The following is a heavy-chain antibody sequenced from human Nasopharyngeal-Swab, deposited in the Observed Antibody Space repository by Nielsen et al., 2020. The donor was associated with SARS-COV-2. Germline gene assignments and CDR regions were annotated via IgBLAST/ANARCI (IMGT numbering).Heavy chain of an antibody. V-gene: IGHV1-46*01. D-gene: IGHD6-13*01. J-gene: IGHJ4*02. CDR1: GYSFTSYF. CDR2: INPSGGST. CDR3: ARAVFLTRKVAAAGTLGDY. Sequence: ASVKVSCKASGYSFTSYFIHWVRQAPGQGLEWMGIINPSGGSTSYAQKFQGRVTMTRDTSTSTAYMELRSLRSDDTAVYYCARAVFLTRKVAAAGTLGDYWGQGTLVTVSS.